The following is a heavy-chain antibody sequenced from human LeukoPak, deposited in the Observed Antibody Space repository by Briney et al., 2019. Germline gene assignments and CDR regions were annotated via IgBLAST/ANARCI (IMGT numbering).Heavy chain of an antibody. J-gene: IGHJ6*02. CDR1: EFTVSSYS. V-gene: IGHV3-21*01. Sequence: GGSLRLSCAASEFTVSSYSMNWVRQAPGKGLEWGSSISSSSSYIYYADSVKGRFTISRDNAKNSLYLQMNSLRAEDTAVYYCAREREYSYGYGYYYYGMDVWGQGTTVTVSS. CDR3: AREREYSYGYGYYYYGMDV. CDR2: ISSSSSYI. D-gene: IGHD5-18*01.